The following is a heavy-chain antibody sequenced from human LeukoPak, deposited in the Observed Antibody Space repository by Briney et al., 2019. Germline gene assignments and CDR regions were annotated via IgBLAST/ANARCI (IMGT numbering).Heavy chain of an antibody. CDR2: IYYSGST. CDR1: GVSISSSSYY. Sequence: KASETLSLTCTVSGVSISSSSYYWGWIRQPPGKGLEWIGSIYYSGSTYYNPSLKSRVTISVDTSKNQFSLMLSSVTAVDTAVYYCASHRGYSYGSNYWGQRTMVTVSS. V-gene: IGHV4-39*01. J-gene: IGHJ4*02. D-gene: IGHD5-18*01. CDR3: ASHRGYSYGSNY.